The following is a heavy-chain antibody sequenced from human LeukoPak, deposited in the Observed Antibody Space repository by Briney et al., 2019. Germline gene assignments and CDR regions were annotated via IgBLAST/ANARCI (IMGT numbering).Heavy chain of an antibody. CDR2: IYPGDSDT. V-gene: IGHV5-51*01. Sequence: GESLKISCKGSGYSFTNSWIAWVRQMPGKGLEWMGIIYPGDSDTRYSPSFQGQVTISADKSISTAYLQWSSLKASDTAMYYCARGPDIVVVPAAPHWFDPWGQGTLVTVSS. CDR1: GYSFTNSW. J-gene: IGHJ5*02. D-gene: IGHD2-2*01. CDR3: ARGPDIVVVPAAPHWFDP.